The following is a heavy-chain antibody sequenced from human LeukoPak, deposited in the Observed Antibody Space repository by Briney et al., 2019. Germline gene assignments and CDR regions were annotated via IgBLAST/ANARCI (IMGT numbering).Heavy chain of an antibody. V-gene: IGHV5-51*01. J-gene: IGHJ4*02. CDR3: ARLYYSASGYPDY. CDR1: GYSFTTYW. D-gene: IGHD3-22*01. Sequence: GESLKISCKGSGYSFTTYWIVWVRQMPGKGLEWMGIIYPDDSDTRYSPSFQGQVTISADKSISTAYLQWSGLKASDTAMYYCARLYYSASGYPDYWGQGTLVTVSS. CDR2: IYPDDSDT.